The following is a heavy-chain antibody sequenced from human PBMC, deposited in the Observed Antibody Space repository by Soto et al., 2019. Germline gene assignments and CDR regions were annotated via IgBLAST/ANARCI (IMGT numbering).Heavy chain of an antibody. CDR2: IYYSGST. D-gene: IGHD3-10*01. V-gene: IGHV4-61*01. CDR3: ARVTFVTGRLYYYMDV. CDR1: GGSVSSGSYY. Sequence: SETLSLTCTVSGGSVSSGSYYWSWIRQPPGKGLEWIGYIYYSGSTNYNPSLKSRVTISVDTSKNQFSLKLSSVTAADTAVYYCARVTFVTGRLYYYMDVWGKGTTVTVSS. J-gene: IGHJ6*03.